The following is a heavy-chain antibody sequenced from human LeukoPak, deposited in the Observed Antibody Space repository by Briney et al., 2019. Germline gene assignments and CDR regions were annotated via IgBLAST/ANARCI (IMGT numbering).Heavy chain of an antibody. D-gene: IGHD2-8*01. J-gene: IGHJ1*01. V-gene: IGHV3-30*18. CDR3: AKDASGVSGEYFQH. CDR1: GFTFRHFG. Sequence: PGRSLTLSCAASGFTFRHFGMNWVRQAPGKGLEWVAVISYDAKNKYYADSVKGRFTISRDNPKNTLYLQINSLSGEDTAVYYCAKDASGVSGEYFQHWGQGTLVTVSS. CDR2: ISYDAKNK.